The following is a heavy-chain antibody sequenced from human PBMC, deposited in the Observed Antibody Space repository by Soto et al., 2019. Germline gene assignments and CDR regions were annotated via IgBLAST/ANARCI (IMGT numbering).Heavy chain of an antibody. CDR2: IRTKAYGGTA. V-gene: IGHV3-49*04. CDR1: GFTFGDYV. D-gene: IGHD3-22*01. CDR3: IRETNYYYDSSGYPDC. J-gene: IGHJ4*02. Sequence: SLRLSGTASGFTFGDYVMGWVRQAPGKGLEWVGFIRTKAYGGTAEYAASVKGRFSISRDDSKSIAYLQMNSLKTEDTAVYFCIRETNYYYDSSGYPDCWGQGTLVTVSS.